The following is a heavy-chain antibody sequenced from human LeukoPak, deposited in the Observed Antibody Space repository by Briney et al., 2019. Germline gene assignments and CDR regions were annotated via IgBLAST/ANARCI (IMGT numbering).Heavy chain of an antibody. CDR3: ARGLNSGSYGN. Sequence: SETLSLTCAVYGGSFSGYYWSWIRQPPGKGLEWIGRIYTSGSTNYNPSLKSRVTISVDTSKNQFSLKLSSVTAADTAVYYCARGLNSGSYGNWGQGTLVTVSS. J-gene: IGHJ4*02. CDR2: IYTSGST. D-gene: IGHD1-26*01. CDR1: GGSFSGYY. V-gene: IGHV4-4*08.